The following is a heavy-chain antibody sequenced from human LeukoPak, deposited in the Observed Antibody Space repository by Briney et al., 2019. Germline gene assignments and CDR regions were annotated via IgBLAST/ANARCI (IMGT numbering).Heavy chain of an antibody. Sequence: GGSLRLSCAASGFTFDDYAMHWVRQAPGKGLEWVSHITGDAGSTRYADSVKGRFTISRDNSKNSLYLQLNSLRNEDTAFYYCVRSCYYFDYWGQGTLVIVSA. V-gene: IGHV3-43*02. CDR2: ITGDAGST. CDR3: VRSCYYFDY. CDR1: GFTFDDYA. J-gene: IGHJ4*02.